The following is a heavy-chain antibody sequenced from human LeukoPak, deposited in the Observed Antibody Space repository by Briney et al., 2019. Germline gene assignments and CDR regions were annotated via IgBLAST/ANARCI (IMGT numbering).Heavy chain of an antibody. V-gene: IGHV3-48*01. D-gene: IGHD3-3*01. CDR2: ISSSSSTI. Sequence: PGGSLRLSCAASGVTFSSYSMNWVRQAPGKGLEWVSYISSSSSTIYYAASVKGRFTISRDNAKNSLYLQMNSLRAEDTAVYYCARWREAWGQGTLVTVSS. CDR1: GVTFSSYS. J-gene: IGHJ4*02. CDR3: ARWREA.